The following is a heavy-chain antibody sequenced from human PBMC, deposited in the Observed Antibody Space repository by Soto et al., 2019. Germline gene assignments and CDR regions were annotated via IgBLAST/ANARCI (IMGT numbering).Heavy chain of an antibody. J-gene: IGHJ4*02. V-gene: IGHV3-74*01. D-gene: IGHD6-19*01. CDR3: ARDRGWSLFAY. Sequence: EVQLVESGGGLVQPGGSLRLSCAASGFTFSSYWMYWVRQAPGKRLVWVSRTNSEGSDTSYADSVKGRFTISRDNANNTLYLQMNSLRAEDTAVYYCARDRGWSLFAYWGQGTLVTVSS. CDR2: TNSEGSDT. CDR1: GFTFSSYW.